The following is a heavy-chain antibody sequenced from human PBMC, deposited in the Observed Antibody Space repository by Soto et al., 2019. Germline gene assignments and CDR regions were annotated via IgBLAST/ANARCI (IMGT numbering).Heavy chain of an antibody. V-gene: IGHV4-34*01. J-gene: IGHJ5*02. Sequence: SETLSLTCAVYGGSFSGYYWSWIRQPPGKGLEWIGEINHSGSTNYNPSLKSRVTISVDTSKNQFSLKLSSVTAADTAVYYCARRFWDGRRTNWSGPWGQGTLVTVYS. CDR2: INHSGST. D-gene: IGHD3-16*01. CDR3: ARRFWDGRRTNWSGP. CDR1: GGSFSGYY.